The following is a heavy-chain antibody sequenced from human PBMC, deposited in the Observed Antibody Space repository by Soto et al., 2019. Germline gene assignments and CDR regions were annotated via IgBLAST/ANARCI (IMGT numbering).Heavy chain of an antibody. CDR2: ISGSGGST. Sequence: PGGSLRLSCAASGFTFSSYAMSWVRQAPGKGLEWVSAISGSGGSTYYADSVKGRFTISRDNSKNTLYLQMNSLRTEDTAVYFCARDPNPYYDILTGYPDYWGQGTLVTVSS. D-gene: IGHD3-9*01. V-gene: IGHV3-23*01. CDR3: ARDPNPYYDILTGYPDY. J-gene: IGHJ4*02. CDR1: GFTFSSYA.